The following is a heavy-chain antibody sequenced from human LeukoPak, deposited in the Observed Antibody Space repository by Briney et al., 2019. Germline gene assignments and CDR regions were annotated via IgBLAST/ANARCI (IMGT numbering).Heavy chain of an antibody. D-gene: IGHD3-16*01. CDR3: ATLEIGDYYFDY. V-gene: IGHV4-39*01. J-gene: IGHJ4*02. CDR2: ISYSGSI. CDR1: GGSISSYY. Sequence: NPSATLSLTCTVSGGSISSYYWSWIRQPPGKGLEWIGSISYSGSIHYNPSLKSRVTISVDTSKNHFSLRLSSVTAADTAVYYCATLEIGDYYFDYWGQGTLVTVSS.